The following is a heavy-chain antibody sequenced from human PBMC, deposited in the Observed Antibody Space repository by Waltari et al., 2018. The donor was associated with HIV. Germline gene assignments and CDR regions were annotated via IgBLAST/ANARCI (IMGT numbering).Heavy chain of an antibody. D-gene: IGHD1-26*01. CDR3: ARDGLRYSGTFYSDY. CDR1: VYTFLSYG. Sequence: QVHLVQSGAEMKKPVASVKVHCKASVYTFLSYGIRCVRQAPGHGREWMGWISTYNANTNYAQSLQGRVTMTTDTSTTTAYMELRSLTSDDTAVYYCARDGLRYSGTFYSDYWGQGTLVTVSS. J-gene: IGHJ4*02. CDR2: ISTYNANT. V-gene: IGHV1-18*01.